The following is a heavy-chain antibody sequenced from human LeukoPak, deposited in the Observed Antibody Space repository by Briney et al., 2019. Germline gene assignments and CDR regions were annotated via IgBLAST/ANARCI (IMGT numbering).Heavy chain of an antibody. J-gene: IGHJ4*02. CDR1: GGSINGHY. CDR3: ARRDTGWNYCDH. CDR2: INYKGST. Sequence: PSETLSLTCTISGGSINGHYWSWMRQPPGKRLEWIGDINYKGSTKYNPSLKSRVTISVDTSKNHLSLNLTSVLAADTAIYYCARRDTGWNYCDHWGQGILVTVSS. V-gene: IGHV4-59*08. D-gene: IGHD6-19*01.